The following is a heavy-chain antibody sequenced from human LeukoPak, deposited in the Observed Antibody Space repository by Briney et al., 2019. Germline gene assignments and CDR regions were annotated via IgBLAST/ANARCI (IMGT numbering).Heavy chain of an antibody. CDR3: ARESDVGYRY. J-gene: IGHJ4*02. Sequence: GGSLRLSCVASGFIFNKHAMSWVRQAPGKGLEWVSGLSGSGSSTDYADSVKGRFTVSRDNSKNTLFLQMNSLRAEDTAIYYCARESDVGYRYWGQGTLVTVSS. V-gene: IGHV3-23*01. CDR2: LSGSGSST. CDR1: GFIFNKHA. D-gene: IGHD2-2*03.